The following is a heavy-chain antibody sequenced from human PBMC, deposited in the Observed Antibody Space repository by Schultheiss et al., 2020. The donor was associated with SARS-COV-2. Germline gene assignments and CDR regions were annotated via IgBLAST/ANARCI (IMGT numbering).Heavy chain of an antibody. CDR1: GFTFSDYS. Sequence: GGSLRLSCEDSGFTFSDYSMNWVRHVPGKGLEWVANIRNDGFETYYVDSVKGRFTISRDNAKNSLYLQMNSLRVGDTAVYYCARGGRRFDPWGQGTLVTVSS. V-gene: IGHV3-7*03. CDR3: ARGGRRFDP. J-gene: IGHJ5*02. CDR2: IRNDGFET.